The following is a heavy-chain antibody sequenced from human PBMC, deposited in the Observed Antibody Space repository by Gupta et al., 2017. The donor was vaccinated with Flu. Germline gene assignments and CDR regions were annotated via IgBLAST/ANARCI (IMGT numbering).Heavy chain of an antibody. Sequence: EVQLVESGGGLVQPGGSLKLSCAASGFTFSGSAMHWVRQASGKGLEWVGRIRSKANSYATAYAASVKGRFTISRDDSKNTAYLQMNSLKTEDTAVYYCTIHEILDYYGMDVWGQETTVTVSS. CDR3: TIHEILDYYGMDV. V-gene: IGHV3-73*01. CDR2: IRSKANSYAT. J-gene: IGHJ6*02. CDR1: GFTFSGSA. D-gene: IGHD2-15*01.